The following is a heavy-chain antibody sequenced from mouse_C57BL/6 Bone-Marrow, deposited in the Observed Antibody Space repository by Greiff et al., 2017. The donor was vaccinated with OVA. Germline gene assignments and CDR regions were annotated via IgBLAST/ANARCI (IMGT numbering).Heavy chain of an antibody. CDR2: ISNGGGST. V-gene: IGHV5-12*01. D-gene: IGHD1-1*01. CDR3: ARHIYYYGSSPFFAY. CDR1: GFTFSDYY. Sequence: EVQVVESGGGLVQPGGSLKLSCAASGFTFSDYYMYWVRQTPEKRLEWVAYISNGGGSTYYPDTVKGRFTISRDNAKNTLYLQMSRLKSEDTAMYYCARHIYYYGSSPFFAYWGQGTLVTVSA. J-gene: IGHJ3*01.